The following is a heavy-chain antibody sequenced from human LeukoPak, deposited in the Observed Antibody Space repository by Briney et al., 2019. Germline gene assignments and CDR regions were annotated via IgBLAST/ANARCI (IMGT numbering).Heavy chain of an antibody. CDR2: IYTSGSA. CDR3: ARDKYYYDSSGYLDAFDI. V-gene: IGHV4-61*02. CDR1: GGSISSGSYY. D-gene: IGHD3-22*01. J-gene: IGHJ3*02. Sequence: PSETLSLTCTVSGGSISSGSYYWSWIRQPAGKGLEWIGRIYTSGSANYNPSLKSRVTISVDTSKNQFPLKLSSVTAEDTAVYYCARDKYYYDSSGYLDAFDIWGQGTMVTVSS.